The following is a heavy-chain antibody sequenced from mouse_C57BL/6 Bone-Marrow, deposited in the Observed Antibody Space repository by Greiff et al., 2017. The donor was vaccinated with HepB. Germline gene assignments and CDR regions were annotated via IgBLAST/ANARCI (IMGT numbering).Heavy chain of an antibody. CDR3: ATIYYGNSFYARDY. CDR1: GYTFTSYG. D-gene: IGHD2-1*01. CDR2: IYPRSGNT. Sequence: QVQLQQSGAELARPGASVKLSCKASGYTFTSYGISWVKQRTGQGLEWIGEIYPRSGNTEYNEKFKGKATLTADKSSSTAYMELLSLTSEDSEVYFCATIYYGNSFYARDYWGQGTSVTVSS. V-gene: IGHV1-81*01. J-gene: IGHJ4*01.